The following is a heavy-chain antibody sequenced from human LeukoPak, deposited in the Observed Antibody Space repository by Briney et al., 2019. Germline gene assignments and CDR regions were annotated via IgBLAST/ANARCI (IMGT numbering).Heavy chain of an antibody. J-gene: IGHJ4*02. D-gene: IGHD1-14*01. Sequence: SETLSLTCAVSLGSTSNFWSWVRQPPGKGLEWIGEINRSWSPNYNPSRQSRVTISIDRSRNQIVLELSSVTAADTAVYYCAREILGGFNPGAYWGQGTLVTVSS. CDR3: AREILGGFNPGAY. CDR1: LGSTSNF. CDR2: INRSWSP. V-gene: IGHV4-4*02.